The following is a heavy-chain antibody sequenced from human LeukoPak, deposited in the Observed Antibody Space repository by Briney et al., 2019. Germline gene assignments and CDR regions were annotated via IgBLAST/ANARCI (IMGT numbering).Heavy chain of an antibody. V-gene: IGHV4-39*07. CDR1: GGSISSSSYY. D-gene: IGHD3-22*01. CDR2: IDHSGST. J-gene: IGHJ4*02. CDR3: ARDRRYYDSSGNIRGFDY. Sequence: PSETLSLTCTVSGGSISSSSYYWGWIRQPPGKGLEWTGSIDHSGSTYYNPSLKSRITISVDTSKNQFSLKLSSVTAADTAVYYCARDRRYYDSSGNIRGFDYWGQGTLVTVSS.